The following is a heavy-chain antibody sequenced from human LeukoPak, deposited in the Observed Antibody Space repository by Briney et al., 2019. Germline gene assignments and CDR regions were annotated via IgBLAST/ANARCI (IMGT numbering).Heavy chain of an antibody. V-gene: IGHV3-7*01. Sequence: GGSLRLSCAASGFTFSSNWMSWVRQAPGKGLEWVANMNQDGSEKYYVDSVKGRFTISRDNAKNSLYLQMNNLRAEDTAVYYCARGGELLRPADYWGQGTLVTVSS. CDR2: MNQDGSEK. J-gene: IGHJ4*02. CDR3: ARGGELLRPADY. CDR1: GFTFSSNW. D-gene: IGHD3-16*01.